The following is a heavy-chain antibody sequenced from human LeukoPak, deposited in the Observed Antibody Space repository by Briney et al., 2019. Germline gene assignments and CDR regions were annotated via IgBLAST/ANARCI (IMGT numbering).Heavy chain of an antibody. CDR2: ISYDGSNK. Sequence: QSGGSLRLSCGASGFTLSSYGMHWVRQAPGKGLEWVAVISYDGSNKYYADSVKGRFTISRDNSENTLYLQMNSLRAEDTAVYYCAKDRSGSYRGGFDVWGQGTMVTVSS. CDR1: GFTLSSYG. CDR3: AKDRSGSYRGGFDV. V-gene: IGHV3-30*18. J-gene: IGHJ3*01. D-gene: IGHD1-26*01.